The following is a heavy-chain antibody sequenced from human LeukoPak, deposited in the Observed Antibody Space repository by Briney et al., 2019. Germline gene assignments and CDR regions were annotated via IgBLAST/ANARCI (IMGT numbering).Heavy chain of an antibody. CDR2: ISGYNGNT. V-gene: IGHV1-18*01. Sequence: ASVKVSFKASGYTFTNYGISWVRQAPGQGLEWMGWISGYNGNTNHAQKFQGRVTMTTDTSTSTAYIELRSLRSDDTAVYYCARDQGQRRDVYNFWWEDWGQGTLVTVSS. CDR3: ARDQGQRRDVYNFWWED. D-gene: IGHD5-24*01. J-gene: IGHJ4*02. CDR1: GYTFTNYG.